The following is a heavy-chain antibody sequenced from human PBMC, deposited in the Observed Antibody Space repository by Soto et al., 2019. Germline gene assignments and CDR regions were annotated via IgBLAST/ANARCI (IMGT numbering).Heavy chain of an antibody. CDR3: ARDDYGDYVFSAVDAKYYNGMDV. CDR2: IIPIFGTA. CDR1: GGTFSSYA. J-gene: IGHJ6*02. D-gene: IGHD4-17*01. V-gene: IGHV1-69*06. Sequence: SVKVSCKASGGTFSSYAISWVRQAPGQGLEWMGGIIPIFGTANYAQKFQGRVTITADKSTSTAYMELSSLRSEDTAVYYCARDDYGDYVFSAVDAKYYNGMDVWCQGTTVTVSS.